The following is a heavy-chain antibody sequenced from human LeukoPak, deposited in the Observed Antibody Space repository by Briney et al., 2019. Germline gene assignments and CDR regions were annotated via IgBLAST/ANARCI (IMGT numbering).Heavy chain of an antibody. CDR2: ISSNGGST. CDR1: GFTFSSYG. CDR3: AKGTGRSSWYNIYFDY. V-gene: IGHV3-64*04. Sequence: GRSLRLSCAASGFTFSSYGMHWVRQAPGKGLEYVSAISSNGGSTYYADSVKGRFTISRDNSKNTLYLQMNSLRAEDTAVYYCAKGTGRSSWYNIYFDYWGQGTLVTVSS. D-gene: IGHD6-13*01. J-gene: IGHJ4*02.